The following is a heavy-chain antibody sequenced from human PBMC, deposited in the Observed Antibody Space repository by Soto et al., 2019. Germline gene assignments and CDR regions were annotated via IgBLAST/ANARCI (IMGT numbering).Heavy chain of an antibody. J-gene: IGHJ6*02. CDR1: GYSFTSYW. D-gene: IGHD2-15*01. Sequence: GESLKISCKGSGYSFTSYWISWVRQMPGKGLEWMGRIDPSDSYTNYSPFFQGHVTISADKSISTAYLQWSSLKASDTAMYYCARHSKDIVVVVAAIYYYYGMDVWGQGTTVTVSS. V-gene: IGHV5-10-1*01. CDR3: ARHSKDIVVVVAAIYYYYGMDV. CDR2: IDPSDSYT.